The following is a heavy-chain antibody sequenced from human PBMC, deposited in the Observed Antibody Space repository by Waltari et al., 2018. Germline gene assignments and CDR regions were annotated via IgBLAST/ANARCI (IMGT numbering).Heavy chain of an antibody. CDR1: GFTFANYA. D-gene: IGHD2-15*01. V-gene: IGHV3-23*04. CDR2: ISKSDGAT. CDR3: AIVIQWWFPGNMNV. J-gene: IGHJ6*02. Sequence: EVQLVESGGGLVQPGGSLRLYCAASGFTFANYAMSWVRQAPGKGLEWLSTISKSDGATYYTGTVKGRFTISRDNSQNMLYLQMNSLRDEDTAVYYCAIVIQWWFPGNMNVWGQGTTVTVSS.